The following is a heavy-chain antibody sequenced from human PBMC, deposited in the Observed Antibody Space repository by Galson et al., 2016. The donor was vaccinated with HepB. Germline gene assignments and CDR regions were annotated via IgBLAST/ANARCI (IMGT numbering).Heavy chain of an antibody. CDR2: ISNNGDKT. CDR1: GFIFSSYA. CDR3: ALSDY. J-gene: IGHJ4*02. Sequence: SLRLSCAGSGFIFSSYAVHWVRQAPGKRLEYISVISNNGDKTYYADSVKGRFTISRDNSKNTLYLQMSSLRIEDTPVYYCALSDYWGQGTLVTVSS. V-gene: IGHV3-64D*06.